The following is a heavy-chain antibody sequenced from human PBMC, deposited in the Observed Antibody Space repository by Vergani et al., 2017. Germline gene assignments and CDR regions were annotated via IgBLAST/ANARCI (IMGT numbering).Heavy chain of an antibody. V-gene: IGHV3-9*01. CDR1: GFTFDDYA. CDR2: ISWNSGSI. D-gene: IGHD2-21*01. CDR3: AGDTTYSYMDV. J-gene: IGHJ6*03. Sequence: EVQLVESGGGLVQPGRSLRLSCAASGFTFDDYAMHWVRQAPGKGLEWVSGISWNSGSIGYADSVKGRFTISRDNAKNSLYLQMNSLRAEDTALYYCAGDTTYSYMDVWGKGTTVTVSS.